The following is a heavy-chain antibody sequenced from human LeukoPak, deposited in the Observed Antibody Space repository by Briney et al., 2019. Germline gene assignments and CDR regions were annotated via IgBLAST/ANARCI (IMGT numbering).Heavy chain of an antibody. D-gene: IGHD3-10*01. J-gene: IGHJ4*02. CDR1: GFTFSSYR. CDR3: AKLNSWFTSRGLDY. CDR2: ISSSSSTI. Sequence: HPGGPLRLSCAASGFTFSSYRMNWVRQAPGKGLEWVSYISSSSSTIYYADSVKGRFTISRDNSKNTLYLQMNSLRAEDTAVYYCAKLNSWFTSRGLDYWDQGTLVTVSS. V-gene: IGHV3-48*01.